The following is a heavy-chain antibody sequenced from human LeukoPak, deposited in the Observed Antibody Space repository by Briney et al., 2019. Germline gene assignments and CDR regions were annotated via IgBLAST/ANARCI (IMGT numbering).Heavy chain of an antibody. CDR3: AEDQKLQPFHY. CDR1: GFTFNGFA. CDR2: VGISNSVT. Sequence: GGSLRLSCAASGFTFNGFAMSWVRQAPGKGLEWVAIVGISNSVTYYADSVKGRFTISRDNSKNTLYLQMNSPRLDDTSVYYCAEDQKLQPFHYWGQGTLVTVSS. D-gene: IGHD2-15*01. V-gene: IGHV3-23*01. J-gene: IGHJ4*02.